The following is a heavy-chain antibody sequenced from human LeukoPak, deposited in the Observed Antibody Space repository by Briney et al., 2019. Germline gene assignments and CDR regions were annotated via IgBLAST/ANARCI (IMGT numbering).Heavy chain of an antibody. J-gene: IGHJ4*02. Sequence: GGSLRLSCAASGFSLSDYSISWIRQSPGKGPEWISYVMSGRGSTNYADSVKGRFTISRDNAKNSVALQLDGLRADDTAVYFCTRERRGSYYAFESWGQGTLVTVSS. CDR3: TRERRGSYYAFES. D-gene: IGHD3-16*01. V-gene: IGHV3-11*05. CDR2: VMSGRGST. CDR1: GFSLSDYS.